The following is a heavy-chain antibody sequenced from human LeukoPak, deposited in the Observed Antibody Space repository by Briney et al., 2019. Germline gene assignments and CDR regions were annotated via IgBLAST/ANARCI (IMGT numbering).Heavy chain of an antibody. J-gene: IGHJ3*02. CDR3: ARRVAVARRDAFDI. CDR1: GYTFTGYY. Sequence: WASVKVSCKASGYTFTGYYMHWVRQAPGQGLEWMGWINPNSGVTNYAQKFQGRVSMTRDTSINTAYMELSRLRSDDTAVYYCARRVAVARRDAFDIWGQGTMVTVSS. D-gene: IGHD6-19*01. V-gene: IGHV1-2*02. CDR2: INPNSGVT.